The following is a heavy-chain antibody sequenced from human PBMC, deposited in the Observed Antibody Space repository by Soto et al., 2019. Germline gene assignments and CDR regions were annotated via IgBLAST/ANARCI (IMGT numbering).Heavy chain of an antibody. CDR1: GYTFTSYY. CDR3: ARSAEDYGDYEPYFDY. D-gene: IGHD4-17*01. J-gene: IGHJ4*02. V-gene: IGHV1-46*03. Sequence: QVQLVQSGAEVKKPGASVKVSCKASGYTFTSYYMHWVRQAPGQGLEWMGIINPSGGSTSYAQKFPGRVTMTRDTSTSTVYMELSSLRSEDTAVYYCARSAEDYGDYEPYFDYWGQGTLVTVSS. CDR2: INPSGGST.